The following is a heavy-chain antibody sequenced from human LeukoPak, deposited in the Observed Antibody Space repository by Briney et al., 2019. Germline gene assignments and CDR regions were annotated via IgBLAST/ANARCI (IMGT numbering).Heavy chain of an antibody. CDR3: AGSSGYSSSWYFDY. Sequence: ASVKVSCKASGYTFTSYGVSWVRQAPGQGLEWMGWISGSNGNTNNAQKVQGRVTMTTDTSTSTAYMELSRLRSDDTAVYYCAGSSGYSSSWYFDYWGQGTLVTVSS. J-gene: IGHJ4*02. D-gene: IGHD6-13*01. CDR2: ISGSNGNT. V-gene: IGHV1-18*01. CDR1: GYTFTSYG.